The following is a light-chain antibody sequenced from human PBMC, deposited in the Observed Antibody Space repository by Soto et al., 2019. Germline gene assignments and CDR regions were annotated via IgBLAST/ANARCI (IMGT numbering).Light chain of an antibody. V-gene: IGLV2-14*01. Sequence: QSALTQPASVSGSPGQSITISCTGTSSDVGAYNYISWYQQHPGKAPKLMIYEVSNRPSGVSTRFSGSKSGNTASLTISGLQAEDEGDYYCAVWDDSLNGWVFGGGTKLTVL. CDR1: SSDVGAYNY. J-gene: IGLJ3*02. CDR3: AVWDDSLNGWV. CDR2: EVS.